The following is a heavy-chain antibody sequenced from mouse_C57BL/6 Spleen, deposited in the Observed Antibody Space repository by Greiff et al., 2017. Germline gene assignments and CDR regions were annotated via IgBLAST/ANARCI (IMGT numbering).Heavy chain of an antibody. V-gene: IGHV1-42*01. J-gene: IGHJ3*01. CDR3: ARTPSYYGSSSFAY. CDR2: INPSTGGT. Sequence: EVQLQQSGPELVKPGASVKISCKASGYSFTGYYMNWVKQSPEKSLEWIGEINPSTGGTTYNQKFKAKATLTVDKSSSTAYMQLKSLTSEDSAVYYCARTPSYYGSSSFAYWGQGTLVTVSA. D-gene: IGHD1-1*01. CDR1: GYSFTGYY.